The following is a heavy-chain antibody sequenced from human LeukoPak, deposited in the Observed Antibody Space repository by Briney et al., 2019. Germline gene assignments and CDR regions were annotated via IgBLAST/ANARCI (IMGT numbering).Heavy chain of an antibody. J-gene: IGHJ4*02. CDR1: GYTFTSYY. Sequence: ASVKVSCKASGYTFTSYYMHWVRQATGQGLEWMGWMNPNSGNTGYAQKFQGRVTMTRNTSISTAYMELSSLRSEDTAVYYCALDDSSGSHLDWGQGTLVTVSS. CDR3: ALDDSSGSHLD. D-gene: IGHD3-22*01. CDR2: MNPNSGNT. V-gene: IGHV1-8*02.